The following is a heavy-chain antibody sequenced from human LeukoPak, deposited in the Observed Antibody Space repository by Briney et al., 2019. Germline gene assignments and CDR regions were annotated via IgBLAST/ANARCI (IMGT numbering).Heavy chain of an antibody. CDR2: INPNSGGT. Sequence: ASVKVSCKASGYTFTGYYMHWVRQAAGQGREGMGWINPNSGGTNYAQKFQGRVTMTRDTSISTAYMELSRLRFDETAVYYCASGYYFGDFDYWGQGTLVTVSS. CDR3: ASGYYFGDFDY. J-gene: IGHJ4*02. V-gene: IGHV1-2*02. D-gene: IGHD3-3*01. CDR1: GYTFTGYY.